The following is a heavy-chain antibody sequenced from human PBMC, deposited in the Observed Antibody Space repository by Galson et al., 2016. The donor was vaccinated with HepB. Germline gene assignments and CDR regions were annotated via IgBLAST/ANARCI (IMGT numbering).Heavy chain of an antibody. CDR3: ARETWEYSSGPIQNNWFDP. CDR1: GGTFSSYA. Sequence: SVKVSCKASGGTFSSYAISWVRQAPGQGLEWMGGIIPIFGTANYAQKFQGRVTITADESTSTAYMEVSSLRSEDTAVYYCARETWEYSSGPIQNNWFDPWGQGTLVIVSS. J-gene: IGHJ5*02. V-gene: IGHV1-69*13. CDR2: IIPIFGTA. D-gene: IGHD6-19*01.